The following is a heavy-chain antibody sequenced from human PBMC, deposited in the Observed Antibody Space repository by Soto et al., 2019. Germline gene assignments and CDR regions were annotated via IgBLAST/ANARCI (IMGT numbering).Heavy chain of an antibody. CDR2: INPATGAT. Sequence: LVQSGAEVKKPVASVTLSCKTSGYTFTGFYLHWVRLAPGQGLEWMGWINPATGATNSAQKFQGRVTMTRDTSIDTAYMERSSLRSDDAAVYYCAKDAEDCTGGFCSERFDFWGQGALVTVSS. D-gene: IGHD2-8*02. V-gene: IGHV1-2*02. CDR1: GYTFTGFY. J-gene: IGHJ4*02. CDR3: AKDAEDCTGGFCSERFDF.